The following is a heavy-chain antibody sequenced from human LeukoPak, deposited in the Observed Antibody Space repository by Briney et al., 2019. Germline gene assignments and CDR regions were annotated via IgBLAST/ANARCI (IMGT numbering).Heavy chain of an antibody. J-gene: IGHJ6*03. Sequence: GGSLRLSCAASGFSFSNAWMSWVRQAPGKGLEWVGRIKSKSDGGTIDYAAPVKGRFTITRDDSENTLYLQMISLKTDDTAVYYCTTVKEFQSWYSHGTYRYHYYMDVWGKGTTVTVSS. V-gene: IGHV3-15*01. CDR2: IKSKSDGGTI. D-gene: IGHD5-18*01. CDR1: GFSFSNAW. CDR3: TTVKEFQSWYSHGTYRYHYYMDV.